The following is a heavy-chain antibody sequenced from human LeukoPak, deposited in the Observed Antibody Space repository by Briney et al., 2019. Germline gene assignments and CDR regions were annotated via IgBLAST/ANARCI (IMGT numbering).Heavy chain of an antibody. D-gene: IGHD6-19*01. CDR1: GFTLTTYG. Sequence: SGGSLRLSCAASGFTLTTYGMHWVRQAPGMGREWVAFIRFDGNSKYYADSVKGRFTISRDNSKNTLYLQMPSLRAEDTAVYYCAKDQGSGALDYWGRGTLVTVSS. V-gene: IGHV3-30*02. CDR2: IRFDGNSK. CDR3: AKDQGSGALDY. J-gene: IGHJ4*02.